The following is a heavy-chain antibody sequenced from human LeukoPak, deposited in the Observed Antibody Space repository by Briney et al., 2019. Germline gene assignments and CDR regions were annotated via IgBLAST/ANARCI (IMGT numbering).Heavy chain of an antibody. Sequence: QTGGSLRLSCEASRFTFSSYPMHWVRQAPGKGLEWGAVISYDGSKKYYADSVKGRFTISRDNSKNTLDLQMNSLRAEDTAVYYCARDCPYGDYALCMGVWGKGTTVNVFS. CDR1: RFTFSSYP. V-gene: IGHV3-30*04. J-gene: IGHJ6*01. D-gene: IGHD4-17*01. CDR2: ISYDGSKK. CDR3: ARDCPYGDYALCMGV.